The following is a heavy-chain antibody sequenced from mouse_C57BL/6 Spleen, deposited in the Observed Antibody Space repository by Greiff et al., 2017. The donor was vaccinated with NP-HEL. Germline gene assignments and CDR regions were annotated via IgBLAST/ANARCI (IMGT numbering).Heavy chain of an antibody. CDR1: GFTFSDYG. V-gene: IGHV5-17*01. D-gene: IGHD2-1*01. CDR3: ARRRGYYGNSYYAMDY. CDR2: ISSGSSTI. J-gene: IGHJ4*01. Sequence: EVQGVESGGGLVKPGGSLKLSCAASGFTFSDYGMHWVRQAPEKGLEWVAYISSGSSTIYYADTVKGRFTISRDNAKNTLFLQMTSLRSEDTAMYYCARRRGYYGNSYYAMDYWGQGTSVTVSS.